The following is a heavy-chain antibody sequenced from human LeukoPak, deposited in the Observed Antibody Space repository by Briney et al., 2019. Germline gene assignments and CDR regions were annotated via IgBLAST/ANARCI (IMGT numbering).Heavy chain of an antibody. CDR3: AKDPSFYVWGSHFDY. CDR1: GFTFSSYA. D-gene: IGHD3-16*01. CDR2: ISGSGGST. V-gene: IGHV3-23*01. Sequence: GGSLRLSCAASGFTFSSYAMSWVRQAPGKGLEWVSAISGSGGSTYYADSVKGRFTISRDNSKNTLYLQMNSLRAEDTAVYYCAKDPSFYVWGSHFDYWGQGTLVTVSS. J-gene: IGHJ4*02.